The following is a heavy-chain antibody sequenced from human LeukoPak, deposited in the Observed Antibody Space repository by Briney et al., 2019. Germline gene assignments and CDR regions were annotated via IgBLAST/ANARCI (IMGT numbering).Heavy chain of an antibody. V-gene: IGHV4-34*01. D-gene: IGHD6-13*01. CDR2: INHSGST. CDR1: GGSFSGYY. CDR3: AKDDSSSWLFDY. Sequence: SETLSLTCAVYGGSFSGYYWSWIRKPPGKGLEWIGEINHSGSTNYNPSLKSRVTISVDTSKNQFSLKLSSVTAADTAVYYCAKDDSSSWLFDYWGQGTLVTVSS. J-gene: IGHJ4*02.